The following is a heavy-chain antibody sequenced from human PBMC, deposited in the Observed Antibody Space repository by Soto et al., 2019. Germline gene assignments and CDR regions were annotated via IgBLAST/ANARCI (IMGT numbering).Heavy chain of an antibody. Sequence: SETLSLTCTVSGGSISSSSYYWGWIRQPPGKGLEWIGSIYYSGSTYYNPSLKSRVTISVDTSKNQFSLKLSSVTAGDTAVYYCARSPYDFWSGYRPRYYYYMDVWGKGTTVTVSS. CDR2: IYYSGST. CDR1: GGSISSSSYY. D-gene: IGHD3-3*01. J-gene: IGHJ6*03. CDR3: ARSPYDFWSGYRPRYYYYMDV. V-gene: IGHV4-39*01.